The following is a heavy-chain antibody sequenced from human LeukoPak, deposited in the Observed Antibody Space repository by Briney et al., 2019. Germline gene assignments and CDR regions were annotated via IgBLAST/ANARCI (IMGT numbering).Heavy chain of an antibody. CDR1: GGSISSGSYY. D-gene: IGHD4-17*01. V-gene: IGHV4-61*02. CDR3: AREIRRNHYGDYPDWFDP. CDR2: IYTSGST. J-gene: IGHJ5*02. Sequence: SETLSLTCTVSGGSISSGSYYWSWIRQPAGKGLEWIGRIYTSGSTNYNPSLKSRVTISVDTSKNQFSLKLSSVTAADTAVYYCAREIRRNHYGDYPDWFDPWGQGTLVTVSS.